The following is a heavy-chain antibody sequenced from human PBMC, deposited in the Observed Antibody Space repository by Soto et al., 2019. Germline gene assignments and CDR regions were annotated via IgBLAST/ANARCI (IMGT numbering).Heavy chain of an antibody. V-gene: IGHV1-18*01. Sequence: QVKVVQSGDEVKKPGASVKVSCKASGYTFTNYGFSWVRQAPGQGLEWMGWISGYNGNTKYAEKFQGRVTRTTDTSTSTAHMELRRLRSDDTAVYYCAREGQAPYYYYGMDVWGQGTAVTVSS. CDR1: GYTFTNYG. J-gene: IGHJ6*02. CDR3: AREGQAPYYYYGMDV. CDR2: ISGYNGNT.